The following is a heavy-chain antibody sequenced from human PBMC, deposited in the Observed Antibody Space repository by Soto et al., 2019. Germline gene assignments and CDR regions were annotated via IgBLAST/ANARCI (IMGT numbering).Heavy chain of an antibody. CDR3: CWQARENHHVFDV. CDR1: GYTFTSYA. CDR2: IIPIFGTA. J-gene: IGHJ3*01. Sequence: SVKVSCKASGYTFTSYAMHWVRQAPGQGLEWMGGIIPIFGTASYAQKFQVRVTVTRDTPTSTVYLYMSGLTSDDTARYYCCWQARENHHVFDVWGQGTQVTVSS. V-gene: IGHV1-69*05.